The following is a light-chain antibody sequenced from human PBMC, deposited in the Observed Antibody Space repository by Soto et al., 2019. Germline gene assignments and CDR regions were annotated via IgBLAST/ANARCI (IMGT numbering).Light chain of an antibody. CDR2: DAS. Sequence: DIQMTQSPSTLSASVGDRVTITCRASQSISSWLAWYQQKPGKAPKLLIYDASSLESGVPSRFSGSGSGTEFTLIISSLQPHDFATYYCQQYNSYLWTFGQGTKVEIK. CDR3: QQYNSYLWT. J-gene: IGKJ1*01. V-gene: IGKV1-5*01. CDR1: QSISSW.